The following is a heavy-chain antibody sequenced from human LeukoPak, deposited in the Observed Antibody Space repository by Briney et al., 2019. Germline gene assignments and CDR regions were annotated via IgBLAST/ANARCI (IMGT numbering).Heavy chain of an antibody. CDR3: ARGGASAYDSGWFDP. CDR2: NHSAGNT. CDR1: GGSMSSFY. Sequence: SETLSLTCTVLGGSMSSFYWSWGRQRAGKGLGWSGHNHSAGNTNYHPSHNRRVIMSVDTAKNEYFLQLSSVTVAETAVYYCARGGASAYDSGWFDPWGQGTLVTVSS. V-gene: IGHV4-4*07. D-gene: IGHD5-12*01. J-gene: IGHJ5*02.